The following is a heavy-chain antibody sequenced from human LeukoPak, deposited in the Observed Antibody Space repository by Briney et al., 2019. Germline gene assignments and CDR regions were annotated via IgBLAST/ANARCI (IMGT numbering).Heavy chain of an antibody. CDR1: GGTFSSYA. CDR3: ANRSPGVRGFGELYWFDP. D-gene: IGHD3-10*01. CDR2: IIPIFGTA. Sequence: GASVKVSCKASGGTFSSYAISWVRQAPGQGLEWMGGIIPIFGTANYAQKFQGRVTITADESTSTAYMELSSLRSEDTAVYYCANRSPGVRGFGELYWFDPWGQGTLVTVSS. V-gene: IGHV1-69*13. J-gene: IGHJ5*02.